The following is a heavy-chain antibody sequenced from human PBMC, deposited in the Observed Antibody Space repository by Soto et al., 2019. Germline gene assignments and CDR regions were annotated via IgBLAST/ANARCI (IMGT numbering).Heavy chain of an antibody. D-gene: IGHD3-22*01. CDR3: AKSARSRLVAPVVVIKPWAADYKLYYFDY. V-gene: IGHV3-23*01. CDR2: ISGSGGST. Sequence: GGSLRLSCAASGFTFSSYAMSWVRQAPGKGLEWVSAISGSGGSTYYADSVKGRFTISRDNSKNTLYLQMNSLRAEDTAVYYCAKSARSRLVAPVVVIKPWAADYKLYYFDYWGQGTLVTVSS. J-gene: IGHJ4*02. CDR1: GFTFSSYA.